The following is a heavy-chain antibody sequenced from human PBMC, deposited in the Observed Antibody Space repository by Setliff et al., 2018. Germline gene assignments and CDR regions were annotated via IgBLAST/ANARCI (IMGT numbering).Heavy chain of an antibody. D-gene: IGHD3-10*01. CDR3: ARHDARGYYYYMDV. CDR1: GGSISNSTFY. V-gene: IGHV4-39*01. Sequence: PSETLSLTCTVSGGSISNSTFYWGWIRQPPGKGLEWIGSIYYSGTTYYNPSLKSPVTISIDTSKNQFSLKLSSVTAADTAIYYCARHDARGYYYYMDVWGEGTTVTVSS. J-gene: IGHJ6*03. CDR2: IYYSGTT.